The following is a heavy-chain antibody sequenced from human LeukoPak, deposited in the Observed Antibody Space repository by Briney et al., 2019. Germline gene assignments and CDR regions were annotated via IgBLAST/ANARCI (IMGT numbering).Heavy chain of an antibody. CDR3: ARNKRGDF. V-gene: IGHV3-7*01. J-gene: IGHJ4*02. D-gene: IGHD1/OR15-1a*01. CDR1: GLTFSNYW. Sequence: GGSLRLSCAASGLTFSNYWMSWVRQAPGKGLEWVANIKPDGSEENYVDSVKGRFTISRDNAKNSLYLQMNSLRAEDTAVYYCARNKRGDFWGQGALVTVSS. CDR2: IKPDGSEE.